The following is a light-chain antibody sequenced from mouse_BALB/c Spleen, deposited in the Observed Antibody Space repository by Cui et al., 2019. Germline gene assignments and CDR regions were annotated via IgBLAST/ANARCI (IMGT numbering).Light chain of an antibody. Sequence: QIVLTRSPALMSASPGEKVTMTCSASSSVSYMYWYQQKPRSSPKPWIYLTSNLASGVPARFSGSGSGTSYSLTISSMEAEDAATYYCQQWSSNPPTFGSGTKLEIK. V-gene: IGKV4-68*01. CDR3: QQWSSNPPT. CDR1: SSVSY. J-gene: IGKJ4*01. CDR2: LTS.